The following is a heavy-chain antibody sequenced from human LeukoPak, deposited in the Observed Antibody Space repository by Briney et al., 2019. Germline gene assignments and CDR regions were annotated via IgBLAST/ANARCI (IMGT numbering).Heavy chain of an antibody. V-gene: IGHV4-39*07. CDR2: IYYSGST. CDR3: AVSIAVAGTLYYYYGMDV. J-gene: IGHJ6*02. D-gene: IGHD6-19*01. CDR1: GGSISSSSYY. Sequence: PSETLSLTCTVSGGSISSSSYYWGWIRQPPGKGLEWIGSIYYSGSTYYNPSLKSRVTISVDTSKNQFSLKLSSVTAADTAVYYCAVSIAVAGTLYYYYGMDVWGQGTTVTVSS.